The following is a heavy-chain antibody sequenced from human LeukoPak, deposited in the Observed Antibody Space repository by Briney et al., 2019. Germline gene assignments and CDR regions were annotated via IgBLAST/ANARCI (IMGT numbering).Heavy chain of an antibody. Sequence: SETLSLTCTVSGGSISGYYWNWIRQPAGKGLEWIGRVYTSGTTNYSPSLKSRITMSVDTSKNQFSLRLISVTAADTAVYYCARSTGWSSDLFDYWGQGTLVTVST. D-gene: IGHD6-19*01. V-gene: IGHV4-4*07. J-gene: IGHJ4*02. CDR3: ARSTGWSSDLFDY. CDR2: VYTSGTT. CDR1: GGSISGYY.